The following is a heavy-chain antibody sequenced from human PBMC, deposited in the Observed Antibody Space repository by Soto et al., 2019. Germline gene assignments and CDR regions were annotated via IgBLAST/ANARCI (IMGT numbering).Heavy chain of an antibody. V-gene: IGHV4-30-4*01. CDR2: IYHTGST. CDR1: GGSMRRGDYY. CDR3: ARHPLYDHGALSRVMEI. J-gene: IGHJ3*02. Sequence: SETLSLTCTVSGGSMRRGDYYWSWIRQPPGKGLEWIGFIYHTGSTYYSPSLKNRVAISVDTSKNQFSLKLSSVTAADTAVYFCARHPLYDHGALSRVMEIWGQSTMVTV. D-gene: IGHD3-10*01.